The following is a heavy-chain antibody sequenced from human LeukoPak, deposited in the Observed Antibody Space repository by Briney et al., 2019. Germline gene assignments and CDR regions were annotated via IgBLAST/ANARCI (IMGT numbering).Heavy chain of an antibody. CDR1: GFPFNGYY. D-gene: IGHD3-22*01. CDR2: INPNSGDA. J-gene: IGHJ3*02. Sequence: ASVKVSCKASGFPFNGYYMHWVRQAPGQGLEWMGWINPNSGDANYAQKFQGRVTTTRDTSISTAYMELRRLRSDDTAVYHCAGEGDSSADAFDIWGQGTMVTVSS. V-gene: IGHV1-2*02. CDR3: AGEGDSSADAFDI.